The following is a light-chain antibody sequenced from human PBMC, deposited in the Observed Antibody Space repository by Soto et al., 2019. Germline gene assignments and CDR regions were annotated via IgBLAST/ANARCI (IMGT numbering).Light chain of an antibody. CDR3: QAWDSSLYV. CDR1: KLGDKY. V-gene: IGLV3-1*01. J-gene: IGLJ1*01. Sequence: SYELTQPPSVSVSPGQTASITCSGDKLGDKYACWYQQKPGQSPVLVIYQDSKRPSGIPARFSCSNSGNTATLTISGTQAMDEADYYCQAWDSSLYVFGTGTKLTVL. CDR2: QDS.